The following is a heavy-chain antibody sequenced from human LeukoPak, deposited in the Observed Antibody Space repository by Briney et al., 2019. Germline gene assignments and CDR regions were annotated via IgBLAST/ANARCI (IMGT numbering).Heavy chain of an antibody. CDR3: ARDYGGPSSSLVYYYYMDV. V-gene: IGHV3-23*01. J-gene: IGHJ6*03. D-gene: IGHD6-13*01. CDR1: GFTFSSYA. Sequence: PGGSLRLSCAASGFTFSSYAMSWVRQAPGKGLEWVSGISGSTGGTYYADSVKGRFTISRDNSQNTLYLQMNSQRAEDTAVYYCARDYGGPSSSLVYYYYMDVWGKGTTVTVSS. CDR2: ISGSTGGT.